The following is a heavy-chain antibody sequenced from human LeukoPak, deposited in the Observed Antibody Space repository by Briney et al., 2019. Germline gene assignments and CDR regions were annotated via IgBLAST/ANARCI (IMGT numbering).Heavy chain of an antibody. Sequence: ASVKVSCKASGYTFTGYYMHWVRQAPGQGLEWMGWINPNSGGTNYAQKFQGSVTMTRDTSISTAYMELSRLRSDDTAVYYCARAESRYCSSTSCYYAFDIWGQGTMVTVSS. CDR1: GYTFTGYY. V-gene: IGHV1-2*02. D-gene: IGHD2-2*01. CDR2: INPNSGGT. CDR3: ARAESRYCSSTSCYYAFDI. J-gene: IGHJ3*02.